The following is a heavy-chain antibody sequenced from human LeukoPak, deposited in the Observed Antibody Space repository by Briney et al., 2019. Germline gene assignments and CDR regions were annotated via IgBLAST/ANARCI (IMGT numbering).Heavy chain of an antibody. Sequence: SETLSLTCTVSGGSISNYYWNWIRQPPGKGLEWIGYIYYSGTNYNPSLKSRVTISVDTSKNQFSLKLSSATAADSAVYFCARSDSGTYNWYFDLWGRGTLVTVSS. D-gene: IGHD1-26*01. J-gene: IGHJ2*01. CDR3: ARSDSGTYNWYFDL. V-gene: IGHV4-59*08. CDR1: GGSISNYY. CDR2: IYYSGT.